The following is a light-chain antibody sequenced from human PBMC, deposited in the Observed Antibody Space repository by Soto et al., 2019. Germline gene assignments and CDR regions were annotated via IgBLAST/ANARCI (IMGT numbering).Light chain of an antibody. V-gene: IGKV3-15*01. CDR1: QSVSSN. J-gene: IGKJ1*01. CDR2: GAS. Sequence: EIVMTQSPATLSVSPGERATLSCRASQSVSSNLAWYQQKPGQAPRLLIYGASTRATGIPARFSGSGSGTEFTLTISSLQSEDFAVYYCQQHNNWPQTFGQGTK. CDR3: QQHNNWPQT.